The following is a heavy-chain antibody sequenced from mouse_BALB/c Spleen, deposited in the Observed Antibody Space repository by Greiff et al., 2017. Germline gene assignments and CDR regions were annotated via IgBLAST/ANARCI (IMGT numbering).Heavy chain of an antibody. D-gene: IGHD2-1*01. Sequence: VQLKQSGPELVKPGASVKMSCKASGYTFTSYVMHWVKQKPGQGLEWIGYINPYNDGTKYNEKFKGKATLTSDKSSSTAYMELSSLTSEDSAVYYCARWGNLLYWYYFDYWGQGTTLTVSS. CDR1: GYTFTSYV. CDR2: INPYNDGT. CDR3: ARWGNLLYWYYFDY. J-gene: IGHJ2*01. V-gene: IGHV1-14*01.